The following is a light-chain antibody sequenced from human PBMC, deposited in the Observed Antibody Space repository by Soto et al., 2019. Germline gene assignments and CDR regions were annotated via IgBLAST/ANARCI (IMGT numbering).Light chain of an antibody. J-gene: IGKJ4*01. CDR1: QTITMY. Sequence: IQMTQSPSSLSASVGDRATITCLANQTITMYLNWYRQKPGKAPKLLIYAASSLQSGVPSRFSGSGSETEFTLSISSLQPEDFATYFCQQIYSAPLTFGGGTKVDIK. V-gene: IGKV1-39*01. CDR2: AAS. CDR3: QQIYSAPLT.